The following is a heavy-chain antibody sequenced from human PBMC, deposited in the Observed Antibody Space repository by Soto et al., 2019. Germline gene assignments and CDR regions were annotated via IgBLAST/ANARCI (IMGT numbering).Heavy chain of an antibody. Sequence: EVQLVETGGGLIQPGGSLRLSCAASGFTVSSNYMSWVRQAPGKGLDWVSLIYSGGSTYYTDSVKGRFTISRDNSKNTLYLQMNTLRAEDTAVYYCARVIVVAGGGWFDPWGQGTLVTVSS. CDR1: GFTVSSNY. D-gene: IGHD6-19*01. V-gene: IGHV3-53*02. J-gene: IGHJ5*02. CDR3: ARVIVVAGGGWFDP. CDR2: IYSGGST.